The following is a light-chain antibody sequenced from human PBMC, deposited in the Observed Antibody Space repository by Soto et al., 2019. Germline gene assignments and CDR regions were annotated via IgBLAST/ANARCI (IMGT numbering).Light chain of an antibody. V-gene: IGKV2D-29*01. CDR3: MKSIQVPIN. CDR2: ELS. J-gene: IGKJ5*01. CDR1: EILLHSDGKTY. Sequence: EIVITHTPLSLSVAPVHPASISFKSSEILLHSDGKTYLYWYLQKPGQPPHLLIYELSNRFSGVPDKFSGSGSGTDFTLKISRVEAEDVGVYYCMKSIQVPINFGQGTRLEIK.